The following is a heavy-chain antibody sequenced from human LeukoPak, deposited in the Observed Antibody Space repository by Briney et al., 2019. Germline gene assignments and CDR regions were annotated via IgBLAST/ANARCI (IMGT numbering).Heavy chain of an antibody. CDR2: IYYSGST. D-gene: IGHD6-19*01. J-gene: IGHJ4*02. CDR1: GGSISSYY. CDR3: AREYSSGWSGAGY. Sequence: SETLSLTCTVSGGSISSYYWSWIRQPPGKGLEWIGYIYYSGSTNYSPSLESRVTISVDTSKNQFSLKLSSVTAADTAVYYCAREYSSGWSGAGYWGQGTLVTVSS. V-gene: IGHV4-59*01.